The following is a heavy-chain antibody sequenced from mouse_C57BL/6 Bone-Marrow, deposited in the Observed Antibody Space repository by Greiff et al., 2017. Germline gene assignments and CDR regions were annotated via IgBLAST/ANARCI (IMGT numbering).Heavy chain of an antibody. CDR3: ARGGAIYYYGSSSYWYFDV. CDR1: GYTFTGYW. V-gene: IGHV1-9*01. J-gene: IGHJ1*03. CDR2: ILPGSGST. D-gene: IGHD1-1*01. Sequence: VQPQQSGAELMKPGASVKLSCKATGYTFTGYWIKWVKQRPGPGLEWIGEILPGSGSTNYNEKFKGKATFTADTSSNTAYMQLSSLTTEDSAIYYCARGGAIYYYGSSSYWYFDVWGTGTTVTVSS.